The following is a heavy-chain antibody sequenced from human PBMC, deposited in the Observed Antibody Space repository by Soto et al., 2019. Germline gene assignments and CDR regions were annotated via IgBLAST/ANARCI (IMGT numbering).Heavy chain of an antibody. CDR2: IIPIFGTA. J-gene: IGHJ4*02. CDR3: ATDVDKAMATDY. V-gene: IGHV1-69*13. D-gene: IGHD5-18*01. Sequence: SVKVSCKASGGTFSSYAISWVRQAPGQGLEWMGGIIPIFGTANYAQKFQGRVTITADESTSTAYMELSSLRSEDTAVYYCATDVDKAMATDYWGQGTLVTVSS. CDR1: GGTFSSYA.